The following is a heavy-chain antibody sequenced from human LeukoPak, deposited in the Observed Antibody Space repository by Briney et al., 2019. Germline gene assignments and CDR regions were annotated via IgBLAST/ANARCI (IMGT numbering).Heavy chain of an antibody. Sequence: SETLSLTCTVSGGSISGYYWSWIRQPAGKGLERIGLISGSGSGSTQYNPSLQSRVTVSVDTSKNQFSLKVTSVTAADTAVYYCARDLITAPYNWFDTWGQGTLVTVSS. J-gene: IGHJ5*02. CDR2: ISGSGSGST. CDR1: GGSISGYY. V-gene: IGHV4-4*07. CDR3: ARDLITAPYNWFDT. D-gene: IGHD6-13*01.